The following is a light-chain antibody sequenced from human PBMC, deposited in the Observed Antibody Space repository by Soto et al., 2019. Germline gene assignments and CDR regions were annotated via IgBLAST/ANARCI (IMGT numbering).Light chain of an antibody. Sequence: QSALTQPRSVSGSPGQSVTISCTGTSSDVGGYNYVSWYQQHPGKAPKLMIYDVSKRPSGVPDRFSGSKSGNTASLTISGLQAEDEADYYCCSYAGGYTYVVGTGTKLTVL. V-gene: IGLV2-11*02. J-gene: IGLJ1*01. CDR3: CSYAGGYTYV. CDR2: DVS. CDR1: SSDVGGYNY.